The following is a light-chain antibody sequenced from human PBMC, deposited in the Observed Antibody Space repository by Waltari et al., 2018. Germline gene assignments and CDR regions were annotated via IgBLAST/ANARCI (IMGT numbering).Light chain of an antibody. J-gene: IGKJ1*01. CDR2: GAS. V-gene: IGKV3-20*01. CDR3: QQYGSSPT. Sequence: EIVLTQSPGTLSLSPGERATLSCSASQSVSSSYLAWYQQKPGQAPRLLIYGASSRATGIPDRFSGSGSVTDFTFTISRLEPEDFAVYYCQQYGSSPTFGQGTKVEIK. CDR1: QSVSSSY.